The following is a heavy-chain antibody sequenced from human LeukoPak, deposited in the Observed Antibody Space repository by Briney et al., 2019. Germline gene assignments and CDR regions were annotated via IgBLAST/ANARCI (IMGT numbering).Heavy chain of an antibody. CDR2: IYYSGST. CDR3: TRLLSSGYFGRIFYY. V-gene: IGHV4-39*01. Sequence: PSETLSLTCTVSGGSISSSSYYWGWIRQPPGKGLEWIGSIYYSGSTYYNPSLKSRVTISVDTSKNQFSLKLSSVTSADTAVYCCTRLLSSGYFGRIFYYWGQRSLVTVSS. J-gene: IGHJ4*02. CDR1: GGSISSSSYY. D-gene: IGHD3-22*01.